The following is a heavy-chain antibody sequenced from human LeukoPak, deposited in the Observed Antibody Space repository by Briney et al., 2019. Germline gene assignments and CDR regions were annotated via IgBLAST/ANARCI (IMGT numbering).Heavy chain of an antibody. J-gene: IGHJ4*02. CDR2: ISGSGGST. Sequence: GGSLRLSCAASGFTFSSYEMNWVRQAPGKGLEWVSAISGSGGSTYYADSVKGRFTISRDNSKNTLYLQMNSLRAEDTAVYYCTTELDVRPNHYWGQGTLVTVSS. CDR1: GFTFSSYE. D-gene: IGHD1-14*01. V-gene: IGHV3-23*01. CDR3: TTELDVRPNHY.